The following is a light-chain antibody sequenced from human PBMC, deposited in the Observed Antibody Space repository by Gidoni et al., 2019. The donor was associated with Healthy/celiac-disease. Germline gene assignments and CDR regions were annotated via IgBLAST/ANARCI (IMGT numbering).Light chain of an antibody. CDR3: QQLNSYPRT. Sequence: DIQLTPSPSFLSASVGDRVTITCRASQGISSYLAWYQQKPGKAPKLLIYAASTLQSGVPSRFSGSGSGTEFTLTISSLQPEDFATYYCQQLNSYPRTFXQXTKLEIK. V-gene: IGKV1-9*01. J-gene: IGKJ2*01. CDR1: QGISSY. CDR2: AAS.